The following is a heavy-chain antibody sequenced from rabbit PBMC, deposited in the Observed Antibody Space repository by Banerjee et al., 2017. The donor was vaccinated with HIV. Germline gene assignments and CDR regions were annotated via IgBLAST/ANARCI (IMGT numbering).Heavy chain of an antibody. CDR2: IYAGSSDST. CDR3: ARISRMLVVIDL. V-gene: IGHV1S45*01. CDR1: GFSFSSSYW. J-gene: IGHJ4*01. D-gene: IGHD4-2*01. Sequence: QEQLEESGGDLVKPEGSLTLTCTASGFSFSSSYWICWVRQAPGKGLEWIACIYAGSSDSTYYASWAKGRFTISKTSSTTVTLQMTSLTAADTATYFCARISRMLVVIDLWGPGTLVTVS.